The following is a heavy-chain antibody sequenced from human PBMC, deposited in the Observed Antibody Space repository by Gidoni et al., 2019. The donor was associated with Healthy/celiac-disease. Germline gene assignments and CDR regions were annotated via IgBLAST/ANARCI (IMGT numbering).Heavy chain of an antibody. CDR2: INPNSGGT. CDR1: GYIFTCYY. J-gene: IGHJ4*02. Sequence: QVQLAQSGAEVKKPGAPLKVPCKASGYIFTCYYMHCVRQAPGQGLEWMGWINPNSGGTNYAQKFQGRVTMTRDTSISTAYMELSRLRSDDTAVYYCARGYCSGGSCYGYYFDYWGQGTLVTVSS. V-gene: IGHV1-2*02. D-gene: IGHD2-15*01. CDR3: ARGYCSGGSCYGYYFDY.